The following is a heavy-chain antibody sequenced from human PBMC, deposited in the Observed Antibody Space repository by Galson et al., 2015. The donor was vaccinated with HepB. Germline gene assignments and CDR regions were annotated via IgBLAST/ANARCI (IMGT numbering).Heavy chain of an antibody. D-gene: IGHD3-10*01. J-gene: IGHJ4*02. CDR1: GFTFSSYA. Sequence: SLRLSCAASGFTFSSYAMSWVRQAPGKGLEWVSAISGSGGSTYYADSVKGRFTISRDNSKNTLYLQMNSLRAEDTAVYYCAKDGALWFGELLYWGQGTLVTVSS. V-gene: IGHV3-23*01. CDR2: ISGSGGST. CDR3: AKDGALWFGELLY.